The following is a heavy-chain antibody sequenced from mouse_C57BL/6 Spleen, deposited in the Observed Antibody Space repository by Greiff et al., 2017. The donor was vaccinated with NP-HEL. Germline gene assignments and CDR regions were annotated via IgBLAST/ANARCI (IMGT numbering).Heavy chain of an antibody. D-gene: IGHD1-1*01. CDR1: GYSFTDYN. Sequence: LVESGPELVKPGASVKISCKASGYSFTDYNMNWVKQSNGKSLEWIGVINPNYGTTSYNQKFKGKATLTVDQSSSTAYMQLNSLTSEDSAVYYCARTRITTVVAYYYAMDYWGQGTSVTVSS. CDR2: INPNYGTT. CDR3: ARTRITTVVAYYYAMDY. V-gene: IGHV1-39*01. J-gene: IGHJ4*01.